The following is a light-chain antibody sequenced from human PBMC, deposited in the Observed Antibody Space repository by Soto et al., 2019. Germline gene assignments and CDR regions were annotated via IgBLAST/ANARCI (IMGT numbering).Light chain of an antibody. CDR1: SSDVGGYNY. V-gene: IGLV2-8*01. Sequence: QSVLTQPPSASGSPGQSVTISCTGTSSDVGGYNYVSWYQQHPGKAPKLMIYEVSKRPSGAPDRFSVSKSGNTSSLAVSGLQAEDEADYSCSLYACSNVVFGGVTKLTVL. CDR2: EVS. CDR3: SLYACSNVV. J-gene: IGLJ2*01.